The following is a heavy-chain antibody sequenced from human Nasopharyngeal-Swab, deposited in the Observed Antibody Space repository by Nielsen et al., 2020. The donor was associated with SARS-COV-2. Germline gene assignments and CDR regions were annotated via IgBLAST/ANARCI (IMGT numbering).Heavy chain of an antibody. Sequence: SETLSLTCAVYGGSFSGYYWSWIRQPPGKGLEWIGEINHSGSTNYNPSLKSRVTISVDTSKNQFSLKLSSVTAADTAVYYYARGRRGSSWYFFYFDYWGQGTLVTVSS. CDR2: INHSGST. V-gene: IGHV4-34*01. J-gene: IGHJ4*02. D-gene: IGHD6-13*01. CDR3: ARGRRGSSWYFFYFDY. CDR1: GGSFSGYY.